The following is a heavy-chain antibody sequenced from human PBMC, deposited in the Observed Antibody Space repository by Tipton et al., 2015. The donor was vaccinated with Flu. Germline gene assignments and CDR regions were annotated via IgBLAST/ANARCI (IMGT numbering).Heavy chain of an antibody. Sequence: LRLSCTVFGGSIGSSTYYWGWIRQPPGKGLEWIGSLYDSGITYYNPSLKSRVTISLDTSKNQFSLKLISVTAADAAIYYCARSGSYHHYYFDLWGRGTLVSVSS. V-gene: IGHV4-39*07. CDR3: ARSGSYHHYYFDL. D-gene: IGHD1-26*01. CDR2: LYDSGIT. J-gene: IGHJ2*01. CDR1: GGSIGSSTYY.